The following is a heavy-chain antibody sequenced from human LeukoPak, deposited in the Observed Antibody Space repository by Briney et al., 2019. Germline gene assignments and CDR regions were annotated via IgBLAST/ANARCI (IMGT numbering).Heavy chain of an antibody. J-gene: IGHJ4*02. CDR3: ARETVTYYYDSSGYGVD. D-gene: IGHD3-22*01. CDR2: INPSGGST. CDR1: GYTFTSYY. Sequence: ASVKVSCKASGYTFTSYYMHRVRQAPGQGLEWMGIINPSGGSTSYAQKFQGRVTMTRDTSTSTVYMELSSLRSEDTAVYYCARETVTYYYDSSGYGVDWGQGTLVTVSS. V-gene: IGHV1-46*01.